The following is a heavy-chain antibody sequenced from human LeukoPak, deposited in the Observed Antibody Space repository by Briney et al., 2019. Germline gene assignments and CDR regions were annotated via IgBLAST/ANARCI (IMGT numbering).Heavy chain of an antibody. J-gene: IGHJ4*02. CDR3: AKDGYCSGGSCYKGDY. CDR1: GFPFSSHA. Sequence: GSLRLSCAASGFPFSSHALSWVRQAPGEGLEWVSAVSGSGGSTYYADSVKGRFTISRDNSKNTLYLQMNSLRAEDTAVYYCAKDGYCSGGSCYKGDYWGQGTLVTVSS. D-gene: IGHD2-15*01. CDR2: VSGSGGST. V-gene: IGHV3-23*01.